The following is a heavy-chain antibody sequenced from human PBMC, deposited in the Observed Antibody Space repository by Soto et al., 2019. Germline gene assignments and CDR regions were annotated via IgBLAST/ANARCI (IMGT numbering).Heavy chain of an antibody. CDR1: GYTFTSYG. J-gene: IGHJ4*02. CDR2: ISAYNGNT. V-gene: IGHV1-18*01. CDR3: ARRWAVFGVVRGLDY. Sequence: QVQLVQSGAEVKKPGASVKVSCKASGYTFTSYGISWVRQAPGQGLEWMGWISAYNGNTNYAQKLQGRVTMTTDTSTSTACMERRGLRSGDTAVYYCARRWAVFGVVRGLDYWGQGTLVTVSS. D-gene: IGHD3-3*01.